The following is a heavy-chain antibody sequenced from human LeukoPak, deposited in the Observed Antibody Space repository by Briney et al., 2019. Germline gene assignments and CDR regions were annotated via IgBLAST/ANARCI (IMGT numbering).Heavy chain of an antibody. CDR2: ISGSGNIT. D-gene: IGHD3-10*01. V-gene: IGHV3-23*01. Sequence: GGSLRLSCVASGFTFSSYAMSWVRQAPGKGLEWVSRISGSGNITFYADSVKGRFTIPRDSSKNMLYLQMNSLRVEDTAVYYCAKVSGPGSLYFDYWGQGTLVTFSS. J-gene: IGHJ4*02. CDR3: AKVSGPGSLYFDY. CDR1: GFTFSSYA.